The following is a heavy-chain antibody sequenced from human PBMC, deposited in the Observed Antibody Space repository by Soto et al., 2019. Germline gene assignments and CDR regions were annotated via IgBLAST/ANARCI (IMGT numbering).Heavy chain of an antibody. CDR1: GGSISSGNYY. D-gene: IGHD2-15*01. CDR3: ATMGTPAAGLYFFDY. CDR2: ISYSGST. Sequence: QVQLQESGPGLVKPSQTLSLTCTVSGGSISSGNYYWSWIRQPPGKGLEWIGFISYSGSTYYSTSLTSRVTISVDPSQCQFSLNLSFVTAADSAVYYWATMGTPAAGLYFFDYWGQGSLVTVSS. J-gene: IGHJ4*02. V-gene: IGHV4-30-4*01.